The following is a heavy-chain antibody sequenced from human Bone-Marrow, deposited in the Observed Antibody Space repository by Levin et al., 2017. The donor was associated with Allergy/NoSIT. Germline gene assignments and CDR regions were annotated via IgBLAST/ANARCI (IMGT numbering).Heavy chain of an antibody. D-gene: IGHD6-19*01. CDR1: GFTFSSYT. CDR2: IGTSSSTI. Sequence: GGSLRLSCAASGFTFSSYTMNWVRQAPGKGLEWVSYIGTSSSTIYYADSVKGRFTISRDNAKNSLYLQMNSLRAEDTAVYYCARDQQWLLPHYCDYWSQGTLVTISS. J-gene: IGHJ4*02. CDR3: ARDQQWLLPHYCDY. V-gene: IGHV3-48*04.